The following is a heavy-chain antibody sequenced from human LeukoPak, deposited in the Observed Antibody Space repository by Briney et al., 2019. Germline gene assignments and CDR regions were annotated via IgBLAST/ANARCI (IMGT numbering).Heavy chain of an antibody. CDR2: IYHSGST. Sequence: SETLSLTCTVSGYSISSGYYWGWIRQPPGEGLEWIGSIYHSGSTYYNPSLKSRVTISVDTSKNQFSLKLSSVTAADTAVYYCARGVTSKLHYFDYWGQGTLVTVSS. CDR3: ARGVTSKLHYFDY. V-gene: IGHV4-38-2*02. D-gene: IGHD1-7*01. CDR1: GYSISSGYY. J-gene: IGHJ4*02.